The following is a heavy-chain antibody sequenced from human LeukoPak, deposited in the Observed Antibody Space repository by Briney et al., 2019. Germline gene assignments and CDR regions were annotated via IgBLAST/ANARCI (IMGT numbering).Heavy chain of an antibody. J-gene: IGHJ4*02. CDR2: IIPIFGTA. Sequence: ASVKVSCKASGYSFTSHYMHWVRQAPGQGLEWMGGIIPIFGTANYAQKFQGRVTITADKSTSTAYMELSSLRSEDTAVYYCAKSGTRSSWSPRVKTYLDYWGQGTLVTVSS. CDR1: GYSFTSHY. V-gene: IGHV1-69*06. D-gene: IGHD6-13*01. CDR3: AKSGTRSSWSPRVKTYLDY.